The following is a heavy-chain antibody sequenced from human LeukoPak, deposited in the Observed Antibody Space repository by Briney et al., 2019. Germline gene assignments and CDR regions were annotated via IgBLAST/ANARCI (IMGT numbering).Heavy chain of an antibody. Sequence: TGGSLRLSCAASGFTFSSYSMNWVRQAPGKGLEWVSYISSSSSTIYYADSVKGRFTISRDNAKNSLYLQMNSLRAEDTAVYYCAKVRGSYTPNPFDYWGQGTLVTVSS. V-gene: IGHV3-48*01. J-gene: IGHJ4*02. CDR2: ISSSSSTI. CDR1: GFTFSSYS. D-gene: IGHD1-26*01. CDR3: AKVRGSYTPNPFDY.